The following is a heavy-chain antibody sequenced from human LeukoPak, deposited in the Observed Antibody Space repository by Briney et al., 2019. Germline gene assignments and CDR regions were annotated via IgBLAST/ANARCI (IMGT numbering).Heavy chain of an antibody. CDR3: AKDFTVGATGG. CDR1: GFTFSSYA. V-gene: IGHV3-30-3*01. CDR2: ISYDRSNK. D-gene: IGHD1-26*01. J-gene: IGHJ4*02. Sequence: GGSLRLSCAASGFTFSSYAMHWVRQAPGKGLEWVAVISYDRSNKYYADSVKGRFTISRDNSKNTLYLQMNSLRAEDTAVYYCAKDFTVGATGGWGQGTLVTVSS.